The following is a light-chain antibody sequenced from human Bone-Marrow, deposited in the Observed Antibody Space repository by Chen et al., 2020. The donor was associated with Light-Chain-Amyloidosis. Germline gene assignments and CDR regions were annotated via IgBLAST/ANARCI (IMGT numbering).Light chain of an antibody. CDR2: NDS. CDR3: QSADTTDTLYVL. J-gene: IGLJ2*01. V-gene: IGLV3-25*03. CDR1: GLPTHY. Sequence: SYELTQPPSVSVSPGQTARISCSGDGLPTHYADWYQQKPGQAPVLVIYNDSERPSGIPERFSGSSSGTTVTLTISGVQAEDEADYYCQSADTTDTLYVLFGGGTKLTVL.